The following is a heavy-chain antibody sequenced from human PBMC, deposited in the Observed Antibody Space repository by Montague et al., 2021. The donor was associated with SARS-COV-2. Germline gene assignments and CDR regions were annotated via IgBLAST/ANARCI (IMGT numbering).Heavy chain of an antibody. CDR3: AREGSRDGYNEGFDY. V-gene: IGHV4-4*02. D-gene: IGHD5-24*01. Sequence: SETLSLTCAVSGGSISSNNWWNWVRQAPGKGLEWIGEIYHSGRINYNPSLKSRVTISVDKSKNQYSLILSSVTAADTAVYYCAREGSRDGYNEGFDYWGQGTLVNVSP. J-gene: IGHJ4*02. CDR1: GGSISSNNW. CDR2: IYHSGRI.